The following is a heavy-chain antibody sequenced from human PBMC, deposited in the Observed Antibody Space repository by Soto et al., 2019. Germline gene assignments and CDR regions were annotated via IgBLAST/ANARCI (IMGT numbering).Heavy chain of an antibody. CDR3: ARGGCDILTGSHSDY. V-gene: IGHV4-61*01. CDR2: IYYSGST. D-gene: IGHD3-9*01. Sequence: PSETLSLTCTVSGGSVSSGSYSYSWIRQPPGKGLEWIGYIYYSGSTKYNPSLKSRVTISLDTSKNQFSLKLRSVTAADTAIYYCARGGCDILTGSHSDYWGQGTLVTVS. CDR1: GGSVSSGSYS. J-gene: IGHJ4*02.